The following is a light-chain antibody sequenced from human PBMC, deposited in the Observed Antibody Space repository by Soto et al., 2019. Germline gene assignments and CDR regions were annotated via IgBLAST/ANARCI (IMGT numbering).Light chain of an antibody. CDR3: QQRSNWPT. CDR2: DAS. V-gene: IGKV3-11*01. CDR1: QSVNSY. Sequence: EILLTQSPATLSLSPGEKATLSCRASQSVNSYLAWYQQRPGQAPSLLIYDASNRATGIPARFSGSGSGTDFTLTISSLEPEDFAVYYCQQRSNWPTFGQGTRLEIK. J-gene: IGKJ5*01.